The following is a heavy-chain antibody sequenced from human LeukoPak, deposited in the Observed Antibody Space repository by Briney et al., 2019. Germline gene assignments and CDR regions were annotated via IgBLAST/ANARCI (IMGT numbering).Heavy chain of an antibody. Sequence: PGGSLRLSCAASGFTVSSNYMSWVRQAPGKGLVWVSHINGDGSWTTYADSVKGRFTISKDNAKNTVYLQMNNLRAEDTAVYYCVSFYETYWGRGTLVTVSS. CDR1: GFTVSSNY. J-gene: IGHJ4*02. CDR3: VSFYETY. D-gene: IGHD2-2*01. CDR2: INGDGSWT. V-gene: IGHV3-74*01.